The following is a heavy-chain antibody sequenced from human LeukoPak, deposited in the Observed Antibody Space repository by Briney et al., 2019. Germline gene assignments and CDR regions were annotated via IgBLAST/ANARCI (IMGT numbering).Heavy chain of an antibody. J-gene: IGHJ6*03. CDR3: ARVAMVYATRGYYYMDV. V-gene: IGHV4-38-2*01. CDR1: GYSISSGYY. CDR2: IYHSGST. D-gene: IGHD2-8*01. Sequence: SETLSLTCAVSGYSISSGYYWGWIRQPPGKGLEWIGSIYHSGSTYYNPSLKGRVTISVDTSKNQFSLKLSSVTAADTAVYYCARVAMVYATRGYYYMDVWGKGTTVTVSS.